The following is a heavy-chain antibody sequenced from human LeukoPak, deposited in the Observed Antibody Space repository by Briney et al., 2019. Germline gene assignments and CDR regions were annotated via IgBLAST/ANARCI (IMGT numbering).Heavy chain of an antibody. CDR2: IKQDGSEK. D-gene: IGHD6-19*01. Sequence: GGSLRLSCAASGFTFSSYWMSWVRQAPGKGLKWVAHIKQDGSEKYYVDSVKGRFTISRDNAKNSLYLQMNSLRAEDTAVYYCASVYSSGLFDHYYFDYWGQGTLVTVSS. CDR3: ASVYSSGLFDHYYFDY. CDR1: GFTFSSYW. V-gene: IGHV3-7*01. J-gene: IGHJ4*02.